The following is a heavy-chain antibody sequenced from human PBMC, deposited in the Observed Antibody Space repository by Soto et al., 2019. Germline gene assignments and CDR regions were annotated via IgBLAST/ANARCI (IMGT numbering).Heavy chain of an antibody. CDR2: ISGSGGST. V-gene: IGHV3-23*01. J-gene: IGHJ3*02. CDR1: GFTFSSYA. Sequence: GGSLRLSCAASGFTFSSYAMSWVRQAPGKGLEWVSAISGSGGSTYYADSVKGRFTISRDNSKNTLYLQMNSLRAEDTAVYYCAKCSSGAWTVTTSFLCDAFDIWGQGTMVTVSS. CDR3: AKCSSGAWTVTTSFLCDAFDI. D-gene: IGHD4-17*01.